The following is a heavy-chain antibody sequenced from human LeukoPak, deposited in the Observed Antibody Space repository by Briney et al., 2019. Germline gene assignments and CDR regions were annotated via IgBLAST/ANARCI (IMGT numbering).Heavy chain of an antibody. V-gene: IGHV4-61*02. J-gene: IGHJ4*02. CDR1: GDSISSGSYY. D-gene: IGHD1-26*01. Sequence: SETLSLTCTVSGDSISSGSYYWSWIRQPAGKGLEWIGRIYTSGSTNYNPSLKSRVTISVDTSKNQFSLKLSSVTAADTAVYYCAREVVGATDRGFMDYWGQGTLVTVSS. CDR2: IYTSGST. CDR3: AREVVGATDRGFMDY.